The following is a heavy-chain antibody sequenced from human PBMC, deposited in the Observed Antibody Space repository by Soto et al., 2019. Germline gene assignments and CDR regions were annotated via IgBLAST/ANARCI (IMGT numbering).Heavy chain of an antibody. CDR3: AIPRADTAAMYY. D-gene: IGHD2-2*01. V-gene: IGHV1-3*01. CDR2: INAGNGNT. CDR1: GYTFTSYA. Sequence: ASVKVSCKASGYTFTSYAMHWVRQAPGQRLEWMGWINAGNGNTKYSQKFQGRVTITADESTSTAYMELSSLRSEDTAVYYCAIPRADTAAMYYWGQGTLVTVSS. J-gene: IGHJ4*02.